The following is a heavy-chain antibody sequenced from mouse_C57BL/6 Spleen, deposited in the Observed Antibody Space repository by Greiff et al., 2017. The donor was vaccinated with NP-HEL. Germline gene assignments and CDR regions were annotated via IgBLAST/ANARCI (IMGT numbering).Heavy chain of an antibody. V-gene: IGHV5-6*01. Sequence: EVQVVESGGDLVKPGGSLKLSCAASGFTFSSYGMSWVRQTPDKRLEWVATISSGGSYTYYPDSVKGRFTISRDNAKNTLYLQMSSLKAEDTAMYYCARLYSNSFAYWGQGTLVTVSA. CDR3: ARLYSNSFAY. CDR2: ISSGGSYT. D-gene: IGHD2-5*01. J-gene: IGHJ3*01. CDR1: GFTFSSYG.